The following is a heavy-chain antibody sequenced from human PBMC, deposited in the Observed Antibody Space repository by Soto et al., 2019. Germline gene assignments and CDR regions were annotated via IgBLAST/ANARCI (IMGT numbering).Heavy chain of an antibody. J-gene: IGHJ6*02. Sequence: ASVKVSCKASGYTSTTSDINWVRQATGQGLEWMGGIIPIFGTANYAQKFQGRVTITADESTSTAYMELSSLRSEDTAVYYCARHPGGRGYYYGMDVWGQGTTVTVSS. CDR1: GYTSTTSD. V-gene: IGHV1-69*13. D-gene: IGHD2-15*01. CDR2: IIPIFGTA. CDR3: ARHPGGRGYYYGMDV.